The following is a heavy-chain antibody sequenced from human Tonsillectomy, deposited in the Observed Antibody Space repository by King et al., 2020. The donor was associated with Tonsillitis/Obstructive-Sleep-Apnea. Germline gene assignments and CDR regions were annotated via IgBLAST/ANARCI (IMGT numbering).Heavy chain of an antibody. V-gene: IGHV2-26*01. CDR3: ERIDGLDGYVH. CDR1: GFSLSNARMG. CDR2: IFSNDEK. D-gene: IGHD5-24*01. Sequence: VTLKESGPVVVKPTETLTLTCTVSGFSLSNARMGVSWIRQPPGKALEWLAHIFSNDEKSYSTSLKSRLTISRDTSQSQVVLTMTNMDPVDTATYYCERIDGLDGYVHWGQGTLVTVSS. J-gene: IGHJ4*02.